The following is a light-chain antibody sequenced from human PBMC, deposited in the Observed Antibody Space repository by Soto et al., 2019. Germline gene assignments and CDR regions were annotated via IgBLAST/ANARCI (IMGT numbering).Light chain of an antibody. CDR1: QGISSA. Sequence: AIPLTQSPSSLSASVGDRVSITCRASQGISSALAWYQHKPGKAPKILIYDASSLQSGVPSRFSGSESGTECTLTISSMQTEDFATYYCQQLTTYPFTFGHGTRLAIK. CDR3: QQLTTYPFT. CDR2: DAS. V-gene: IGKV1-13*02. J-gene: IGKJ5*01.